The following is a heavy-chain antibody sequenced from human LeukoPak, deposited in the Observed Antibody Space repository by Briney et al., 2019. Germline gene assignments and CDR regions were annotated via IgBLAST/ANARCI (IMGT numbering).Heavy chain of an antibody. CDR3: ARTSNYWSPYFDY. V-gene: IGHV4-59*01. Sequence: SETLSLTCTVSGGSIRSDFWSWIRQPPGKGLEWIGYVYYSGSTNYSLSLNSRVTISIDTSKNKFSLKLTSVTAADTAVYCARTSNYWSPYFDYWGQGALVTVSS. CDR1: GGSIRSDF. J-gene: IGHJ4*02. D-gene: IGHD1-1*01. CDR2: VYYSGST.